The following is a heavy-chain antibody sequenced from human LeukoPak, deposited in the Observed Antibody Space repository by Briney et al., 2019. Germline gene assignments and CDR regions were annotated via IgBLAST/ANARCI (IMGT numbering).Heavy chain of an antibody. CDR3: ARGHRWDGYKSGPLFGY. D-gene: IGHD5-24*01. V-gene: IGHV4-39*02. Sequence: SETLSLACTVSGGSISGSSYYWGWIRQPPGKGLEWIGSIYYSGSTYYNPSLKSRVTISVDTSKNQFSLKLNSVTATDTAVYYCARGHRWDGYKSGPLFGYWGQGTLVTVSS. CDR2: IYYSGST. CDR1: GGSISGSSYY. J-gene: IGHJ4*02.